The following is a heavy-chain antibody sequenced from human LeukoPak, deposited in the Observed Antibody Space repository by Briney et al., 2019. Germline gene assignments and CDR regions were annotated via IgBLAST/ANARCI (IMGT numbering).Heavy chain of an antibody. CDR1: GFTFSSYA. D-gene: IGHD4-11*01. V-gene: IGHV3-30-3*01. Sequence: GGSLRLSCAASGFTFSSYAMHWVRQAPGKGLEWVAVISYDGSNKYYADSVKGRFTISRDNSKNTLYLQMNSLGAEDTAVYYCARAFYSNYAPSLDYWGQGTLVTVSS. CDR3: ARAFYSNYAPSLDY. J-gene: IGHJ4*02. CDR2: ISYDGSNK.